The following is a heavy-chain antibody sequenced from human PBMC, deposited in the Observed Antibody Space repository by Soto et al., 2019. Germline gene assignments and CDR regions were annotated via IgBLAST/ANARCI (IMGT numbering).Heavy chain of an antibody. CDR1: GGSFRGYY. Sequence: PSETLSLTCAVCGGSFRGYYWSWISQPPGKGVEWIGEINHSGSTNYSRSLKSRVTISVDTSKNQFSLKLGSVAAADTAVYYCARVKGYYYGMDVWGQGTTVTVSS. CDR2: INHSGST. V-gene: IGHV4-34*01. CDR3: ARVKGYYYGMDV. J-gene: IGHJ6*02.